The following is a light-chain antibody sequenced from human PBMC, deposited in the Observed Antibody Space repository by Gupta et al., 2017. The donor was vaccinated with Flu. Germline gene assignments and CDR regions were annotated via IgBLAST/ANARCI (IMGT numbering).Light chain of an antibody. CDR2: MHN. Sequence: QSVLTQPPSASGTPVQRVTISCSGSSSNLGSNYVYWYQQLPGTAPKLLSVMHNQRHSGVTDLAAGYYSGPPDPSDISGPRCEDEVDEYSEERDEGPGVGCFGGGPKLPS. CDR3: EERDEGPGVGC. J-gene: IGLJ2*01. V-gene: IGLV1-47*01. CDR1: SSNLGSNY.